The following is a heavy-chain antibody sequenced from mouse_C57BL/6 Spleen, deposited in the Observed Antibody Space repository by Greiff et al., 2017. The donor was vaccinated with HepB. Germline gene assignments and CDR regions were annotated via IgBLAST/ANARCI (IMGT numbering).Heavy chain of an antibody. D-gene: IGHD1-1*01. V-gene: IGHV1-59*01. CDR3: ARATTVAYFDY. CDR2: IDPSDSYT. CDR1: GYTFTSYW. J-gene: IGHJ2*01. Sequence: QVQLQQPGAELVRPGTSVKLSCKASGYTFTSYWMHWVKQRPGQGLEWIGVIDPSDSYTNYNQKFKGKATLTVDTSSSTAYMQLSSLTSEDSAVYYCARATTVAYFDYWGQGTTLTVSS.